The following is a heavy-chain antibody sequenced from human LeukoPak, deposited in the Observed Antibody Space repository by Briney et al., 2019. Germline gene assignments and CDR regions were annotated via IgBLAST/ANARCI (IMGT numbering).Heavy chain of an antibody. V-gene: IGHV4-30-4*01. CDR3: ARHPVPNWNYAPRWFDP. Sequence: PSETLSLTCTVSGGSISSGDYYWSWIRQPPGKGLEWIGYIYYSGSTYYNPSLKSRVTISVDTSKNQFSLKLSSVTAADTAVYYCARHPVPNWNYAPRWFDPWGQGTLVTVSS. D-gene: IGHD1-7*01. J-gene: IGHJ5*02. CDR2: IYYSGST. CDR1: GGSISSGDYY.